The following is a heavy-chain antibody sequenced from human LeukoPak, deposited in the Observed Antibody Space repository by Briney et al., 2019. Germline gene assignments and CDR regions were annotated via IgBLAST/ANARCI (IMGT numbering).Heavy chain of an antibody. CDR2: TSSSDAGT. CDR1: GFTLSTYA. J-gene: IGHJ4*02. Sequence: GGSLRLSCAASGFTLSTYAMSWVRQTPGKGLEWVAATSSSDAGTYHADSVRGRFTISRDNSKNTLYLQMNSLRAEDAAVYFCTKAPVTSCRGAYCYPFDSWGQGTLVTVSS. V-gene: IGHV3-23*01. D-gene: IGHD2-21*01. CDR3: TKAPVTSCRGAYCYPFDS.